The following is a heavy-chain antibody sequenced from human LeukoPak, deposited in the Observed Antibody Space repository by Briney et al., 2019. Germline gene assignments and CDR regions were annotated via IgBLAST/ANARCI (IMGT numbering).Heavy chain of an antibody. D-gene: IGHD2-2*01. V-gene: IGHV3-23*01. CDR2: SSGSGDAT. J-gene: IGHJ4*02. Sequence: SGGSLGLSCAASGFTFSSYSMTWVRQAPGKGLEWVSASSGSGDATNYADSVKGRFTTSRDNSKNTVYLQMNSLRAEDTAVYYCAKAAPYTSSWTYYFDYWGQGILVTVSS. CDR3: AKAAPYTSSWTYYFDY. CDR1: GFTFSSYS.